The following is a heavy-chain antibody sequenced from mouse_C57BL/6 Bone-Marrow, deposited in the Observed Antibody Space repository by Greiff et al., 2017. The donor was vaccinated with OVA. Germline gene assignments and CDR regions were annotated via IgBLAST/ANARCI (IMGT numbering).Heavy chain of an antibody. V-gene: IGHV1-72*01. J-gene: IGHJ3*01. CDR1: GYTFTSYW. D-gene: IGHD2-2*01. Sequence: QVQLQQPGAELVKPGASVKLSCKASGYTFTSYWMHWVKQRPGRGLEWIGRIDPNSGGTKYNEKFKSKATLTVDKPSSTAYMQLSSLTSEDSAVFYCAREEWLRRQAWFAYWGQGTLVTVSA. CDR3: AREEWLRRQAWFAY. CDR2: IDPNSGGT.